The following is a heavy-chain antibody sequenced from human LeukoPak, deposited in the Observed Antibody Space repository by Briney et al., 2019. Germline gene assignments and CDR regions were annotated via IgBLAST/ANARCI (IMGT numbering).Heavy chain of an antibody. CDR2: ISYDGSNK. CDR3: AKDTGSNHANYFDY. Sequence: GGSLRLSCAASGFTFSSYAMHWVRQAPGKGLEWVAVISYDGSNKYYADSVKGRFTISRDNSKNTLYLQMNSLRAEDTAVYYCAKDTGSNHANYFDYWGQGTLVTVSS. J-gene: IGHJ4*02. CDR1: GFTFSSYA. V-gene: IGHV3-30-3*01. D-gene: IGHD1-14*01.